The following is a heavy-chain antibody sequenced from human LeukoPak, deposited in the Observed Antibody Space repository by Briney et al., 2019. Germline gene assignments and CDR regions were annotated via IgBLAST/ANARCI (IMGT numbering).Heavy chain of an antibody. V-gene: IGHV3-13*01. D-gene: IGHD3-10*01. CDR1: GFTFSSYD. J-gene: IGHJ4*02. CDR3: ARGPRGGFVDY. Sequence: GGSLRLSCAASGFTFSSYDMHWVRQATGKGLEWVSAIGTAGDTYYPGSVKGRFTISRENAKNSLYLQMNSLRAGDTAVYYCARGPRGGFVDYWGQETLVTVSS. CDR2: IGTAGDT.